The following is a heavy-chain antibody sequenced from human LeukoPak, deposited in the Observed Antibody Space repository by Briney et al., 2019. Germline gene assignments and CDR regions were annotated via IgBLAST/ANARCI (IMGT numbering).Heavy chain of an antibody. CDR1: GGSISSYY. CDR3: AGSIAAAGGDDY. CDR2: IYYSGST. J-gene: IGHJ4*02. Sequence: SETLSLTCTVSGGSISSYYWSWIRQPPGKGLEWIGYIYYSGSTNYNPSLKSRVTISVDTSKNQFSLKLSSVTAADTAVYYCAGSIAAAGGDDYWGQGTLVTVSS. V-gene: IGHV4-59*01. D-gene: IGHD6-13*01.